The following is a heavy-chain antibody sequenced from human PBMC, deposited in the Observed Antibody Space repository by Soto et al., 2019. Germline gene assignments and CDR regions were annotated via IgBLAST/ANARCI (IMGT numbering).Heavy chain of an antibody. J-gene: IGHJ6*02. CDR3: PRRVAGDV. Sequence: QVQLVQSGAEVKKPGASVKVSCKTSGYTFTSYDINWVRQATGQGLEWMGWMNPNSGNTGYTQKFLGRDTMTRRTSISTAYVELSSLRDEDRALYYWPRRVAGDVCGQGTTITVTS. CDR2: MNPNSGNT. V-gene: IGHV1-8*01. CDR1: GYTFTSYD.